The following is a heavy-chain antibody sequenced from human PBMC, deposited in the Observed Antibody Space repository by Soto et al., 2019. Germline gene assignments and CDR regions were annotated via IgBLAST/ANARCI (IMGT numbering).Heavy chain of an antibody. CDR3: VKCGELSGFPYFDY. J-gene: IGHJ4*02. CDR2: IWYDGSNK. Sequence: QVQLVESGGGVVQPGRSLRLSCAASGFTFSSYGMHWVRQAPGKGLEWVAVIWYDGSNKYYADSVKGRFTISRDKSQNTLYLQMNSLRADVTALYYCVKCGELSGFPYFDYWGQGTLVTVS. V-gene: IGHV3-33*01. D-gene: IGHD3-10*01. CDR1: GFTFSSYG.